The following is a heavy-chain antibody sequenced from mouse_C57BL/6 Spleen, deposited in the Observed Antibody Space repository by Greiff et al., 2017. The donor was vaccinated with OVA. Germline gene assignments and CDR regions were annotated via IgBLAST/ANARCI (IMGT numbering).Heavy chain of an antibody. CDR3: ARGNYGSSYYYYAMDY. D-gene: IGHD1-1*01. V-gene: IGHV3-6*01. J-gene: IGHJ4*01. CDR1: GYSITSGYY. CDR2: ISYDGSN. Sequence: EVQVVESGPGLVKPSQSLSLTCSVTGYSITSGYYWNWIRQFPGNKLEWMGYISYDGSNNYNPSLKNRISITRDTSKNQFFLKLNSVTTEDTATYYCARGNYGSSYYYYAMDYWGQGTSVTVSS.